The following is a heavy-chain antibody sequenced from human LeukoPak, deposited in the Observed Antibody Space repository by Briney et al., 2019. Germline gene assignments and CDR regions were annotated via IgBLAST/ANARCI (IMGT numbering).Heavy chain of an antibody. CDR1: GDSVSSNSAA. CDR2: TYYRSKWYN. V-gene: IGHV6-1*01. CDR3: ARGGAVAGSSFDY. J-gene: IGHJ4*02. Sequence: SQTLSLTCAISGDSVSSNSAAWSWIRQSPSRGLEWLGRTYYRSKWYNDYAVSVKSRITINPDTSKNQFSLQLNSVTPEDTAVYYCARGGAVAGSSFDYWGQGTLVTVSS. D-gene: IGHD6-19*01.